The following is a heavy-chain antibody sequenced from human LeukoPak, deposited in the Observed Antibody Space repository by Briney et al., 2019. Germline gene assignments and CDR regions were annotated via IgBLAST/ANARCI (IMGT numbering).Heavy chain of an antibody. CDR2: SDPKSGAT. J-gene: IGHJ4*02. Sequence: GASVKVSCKTSGYTFTSYYIHWLRQDPGQRFEWMGWSDPKSGATKYEHFQGRVTMTRDTSISTAYMELSRLTSDDRAVYCCARGNFYDNKGYSPELRYWGQGTLVTVSS. CDR1: GYTFTSYY. CDR3: ARGNFYDNKGYSPELRY. D-gene: IGHD3-10*01. V-gene: IGHV1-2*02.